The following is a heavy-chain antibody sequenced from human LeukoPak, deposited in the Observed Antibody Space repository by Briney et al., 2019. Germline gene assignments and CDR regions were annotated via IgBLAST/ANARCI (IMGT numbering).Heavy chain of an antibody. CDR2: ISSSSSYI. CDR3: ARIPFTMVRGVTAYYYYGMDV. D-gene: IGHD3-10*01. Sequence: GGSLRLSCAASGFTFSSYSMNWVRQAPGKGLEWVSSISSSSSYIYYADSVKGRFTISRDNAKNSLYLQMNSLRAEDTAVYYCARIPFTMVRGVTAYYYYGMDVGGKGTTVTVSS. V-gene: IGHV3-21*01. CDR1: GFTFSSYS. J-gene: IGHJ6*04.